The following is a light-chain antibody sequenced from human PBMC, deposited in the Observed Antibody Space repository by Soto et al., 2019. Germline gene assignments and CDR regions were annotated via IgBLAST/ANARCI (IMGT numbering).Light chain of an antibody. CDR1: QSVSSSY. V-gene: IGKV3-20*01. CDR3: QQYGSSPPT. J-gene: IGKJ1*01. Sequence: EIVLTQSPGTLSLSPVEIATLSFMASQSVSSSYLAWYQQKPGQAPRLLIYGASSRATGIPDRFSGSGSGTDFTLTISRLEPEDFAVYYCQQYGSSPPTFGQGTKVDIK. CDR2: GAS.